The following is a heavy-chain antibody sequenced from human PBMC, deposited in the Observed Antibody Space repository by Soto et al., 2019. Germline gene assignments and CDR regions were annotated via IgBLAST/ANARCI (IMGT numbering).Heavy chain of an antibody. Sequence: ASVKVSCKVSGYTLTELSMHWVRQAPGKGLEWMGGFDPEDGETIYAQKFQGRVTMTEDTSTDTAYMELSSLRSEDTAVYYCATDGVGATAFYYYYGMDVWGQGTTVTVSS. CDR1: GYTLTELS. CDR3: ATDGVGATAFYYYYGMDV. CDR2: FDPEDGET. J-gene: IGHJ6*02. V-gene: IGHV1-24*01. D-gene: IGHD1-26*01.